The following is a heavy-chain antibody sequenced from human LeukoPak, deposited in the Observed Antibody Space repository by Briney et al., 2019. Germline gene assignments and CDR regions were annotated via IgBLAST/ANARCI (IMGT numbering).Heavy chain of an antibody. CDR1: GYTSTSYD. CDR2: MNPNSGNT. D-gene: IGHD3-10*01. V-gene: IGHV1-8*01. Sequence: ASVKVSCKASGYTSTSYDINWVRQATGQGLEWMGWMNPNSGNTGYAQKFQGRVTMTRNTSISTAYVELSSLRSEDTAVYYCARGWFGGGGSDYWGQGTLVTVSS. CDR3: ARGWFGGGGSDY. J-gene: IGHJ4*02.